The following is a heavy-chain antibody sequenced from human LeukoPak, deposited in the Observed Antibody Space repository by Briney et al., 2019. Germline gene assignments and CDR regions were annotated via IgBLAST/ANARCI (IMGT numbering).Heavy chain of an antibody. CDR3: ARGLGVIETYWFDP. J-gene: IGHJ5*02. CDR2: IYYSGST. Sequence: SETLSLTCTVSGGSISSYYWSWIRQPPGKGLEWIGYIYYSGSTNYNPSLKSRVTISVDTSKNQSSLKLSSVTAADTAVYYCARGLGVIETYWFDPWGQGTLVTVSS. D-gene: IGHD3-10*01. CDR1: GGSISSYY. V-gene: IGHV4-59*01.